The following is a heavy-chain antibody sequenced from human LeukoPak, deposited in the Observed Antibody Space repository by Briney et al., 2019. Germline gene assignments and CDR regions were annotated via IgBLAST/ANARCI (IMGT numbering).Heavy chain of an antibody. Sequence: PGGSPRLSCAASGFTFSSYGMSWVRQAPGKGLEWVSGIGESGSSTYYADSVKGRFTISRDNSKNTLYLQMNSLRAEDTAVYYCASRSLVDTAMVTGYYYYYMDVWGKGTTVTVSS. J-gene: IGHJ6*03. CDR2: IGESGSST. CDR1: GFTFSSYG. CDR3: ASRSLVDTAMVTGYYYYYMDV. D-gene: IGHD5-18*01. V-gene: IGHV3-23*01.